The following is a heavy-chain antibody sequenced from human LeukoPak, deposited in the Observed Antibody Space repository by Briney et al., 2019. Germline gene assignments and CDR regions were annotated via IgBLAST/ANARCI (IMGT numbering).Heavy chain of an antibody. D-gene: IGHD2-2*01. V-gene: IGHV3-15*01. CDR1: GFTFSNAW. Sequence: GGSLRLSCAASGFTFSNAWMSWVRQAPGKGLEWVGRIKSKTDGGTTDYAAPVKGRFTISRDDSKNTLYLQMNSLKTEDTAVYYCTTDRVVVVPAAIPYFQHWGQGTLVTVSS. J-gene: IGHJ1*01. CDR3: TTDRVVVVPAAIPYFQH. CDR2: IKSKTDGGTT.